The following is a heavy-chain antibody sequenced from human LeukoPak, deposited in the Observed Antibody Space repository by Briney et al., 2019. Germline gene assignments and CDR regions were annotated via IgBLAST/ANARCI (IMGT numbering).Heavy chain of an antibody. CDR3: AKDLQLWPPHNWFDP. CDR2: ISGSGGST. Sequence: PGGSLRLSCAASGFTFSSYAISWVRQAPGKGLEWVSAISGSGGSTYYADSVKGRFTISRDISKNTLYLQMNSLRAEDTAVYYCAKDLQLWPPHNWFDPWGQGTLVTVSS. V-gene: IGHV3-23*01. J-gene: IGHJ5*02. CDR1: GFTFSSYA. D-gene: IGHD5-18*01.